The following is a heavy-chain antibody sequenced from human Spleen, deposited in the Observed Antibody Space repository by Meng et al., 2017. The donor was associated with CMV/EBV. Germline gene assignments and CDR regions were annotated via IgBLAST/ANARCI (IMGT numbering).Heavy chain of an antibody. D-gene: IGHD3-10*01. V-gene: IGHV1-2*02. CDR2: INPNSGDT. CDR1: GYTFTGYY. J-gene: IGHJ4*02. Sequence: ASVKVSCKASGYTFTGYYIHWLRQAPGQGLEWMGWINPNSGDTSFAQKFQGRVTMTRDTSISTAYMELSRLRSDDTAVYYCARDGVSSGSYYYWGQGTLVTVSS. CDR3: ARDGVSSGSYYY.